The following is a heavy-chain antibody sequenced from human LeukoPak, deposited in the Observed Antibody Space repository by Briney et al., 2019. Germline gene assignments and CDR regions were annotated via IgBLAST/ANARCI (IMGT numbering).Heavy chain of an antibody. D-gene: IGHD3-22*01. V-gene: IGHV3-21*01. CDR2: ITSGGHI. CDR3: ARGAEYYYDSSGYFPFDY. Sequence: GGSLRLSCAASGFTFSSYSMNWVRQAPGEGLEWVSSITSGGHIYYPDSLKGRFTTSRDNAKNSLYLQMNSLRAENTAIYYCARGAEYYYDSSGYFPFDYWGQGTLVTVSS. J-gene: IGHJ4*02. CDR1: GFTFSSYS.